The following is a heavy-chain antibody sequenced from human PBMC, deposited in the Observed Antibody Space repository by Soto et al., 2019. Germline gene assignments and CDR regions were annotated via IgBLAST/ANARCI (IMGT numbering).Heavy chain of an antibody. Sequence: TGGSLRLSCAASGFTFSSYGMHWVRQAPGKGLEWVAVIWYDGSNKYYADSVKGRFTISRDNSKNTLYLQMNSLRAEDTAVYYCARSGSAYPTYYYYGMDVWGQGTTVTVSS. CDR1: GFTFSSYG. V-gene: IGHV3-33*01. J-gene: IGHJ6*02. CDR3: ARSGSAYPTYYYYGMDV. CDR2: IWYDGSNK.